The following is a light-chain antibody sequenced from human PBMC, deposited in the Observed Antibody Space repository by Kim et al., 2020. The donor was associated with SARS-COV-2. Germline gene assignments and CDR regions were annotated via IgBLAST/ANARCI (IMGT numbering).Light chain of an antibody. Sequence: SPGESAPLPCRASQSVSSNLAWYRQKPGQAPRLLIYGASTRATGVPARFSGSGSGTEFTLTISSLQSEDFAVYYCQQYNNWAPITFGQGTRLEIK. CDR2: GAS. V-gene: IGKV3-15*01. J-gene: IGKJ5*01. CDR1: QSVSSN. CDR3: QQYNNWAPIT.